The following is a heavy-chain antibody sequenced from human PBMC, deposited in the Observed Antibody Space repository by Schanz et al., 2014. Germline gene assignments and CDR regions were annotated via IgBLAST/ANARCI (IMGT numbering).Heavy chain of an antibody. Sequence: EVQLLESGGGLVQPGGSLRLSCAASGFTFSSYAMTWVRQAPGMGLEWVSAISGRDGSTYYADSVRGRFTISRDNSKNTLYLQMNSLRAEDTAVYYCARVAVAGVEGNRDHYYVLDVWGQGTTVTVSS. J-gene: IGHJ6*02. CDR1: GFTFSSYA. V-gene: IGHV3-23*01. CDR2: ISGRDGST. D-gene: IGHD6-19*01. CDR3: ARVAVAGVEGNRDHYYVLDV.